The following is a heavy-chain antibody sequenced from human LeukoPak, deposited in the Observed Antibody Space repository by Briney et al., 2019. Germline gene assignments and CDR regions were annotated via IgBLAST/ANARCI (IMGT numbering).Heavy chain of an antibody. CDR2: ISSSGSTI. V-gene: IGHV3-48*03. CDR1: GFIFSSYE. CDR3: ARDTPPYYDYVWGSQGVFDY. J-gene: IGHJ4*02. D-gene: IGHD3-16*01. Sequence: PGGSLRLSCAASGFIFSSYEMNWVRQAPGKGLEWVSYISSSGSTIYYADSVKGRFTISRDNAKNSLYLQMNSLRAEDTAVYYCARDTPPYYDYVWGSQGVFDYWGQGTLVTVSS.